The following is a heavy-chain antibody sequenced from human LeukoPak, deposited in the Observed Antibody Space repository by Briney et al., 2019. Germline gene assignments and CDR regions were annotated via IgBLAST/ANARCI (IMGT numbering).Heavy chain of an antibody. CDR3: ARPYYYGSGSYAFDI. D-gene: IGHD3-10*01. CDR1: GYTFTGDY. Sequence: ASVKVSCKASGYTFTGDYMHWVRQAPGQGLEWMGWINPNSGGTNYAQKFQGRVTMTRDTSISTAYMELSRLRSDDTAVYYCARPYYYGSGSYAFDIWGQGTMVTVSS. CDR2: INPNSGGT. V-gene: IGHV1-2*02. J-gene: IGHJ3*02.